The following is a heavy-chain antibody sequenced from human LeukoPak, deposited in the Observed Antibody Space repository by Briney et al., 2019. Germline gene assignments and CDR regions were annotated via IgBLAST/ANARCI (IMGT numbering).Heavy chain of an antibody. CDR1: GGTFSSYA. V-gene: IGHV1-69*05. CDR2: IIPIFGTA. Sequence: GASVKVSCKASGGTFSSYAISWVRQAPGQGLEWMGGIIPIFGTANYAQKFQGRVTITTDESTSTAYMELSSLRSEDTAVYYCASREAPYGRLYYYYYYMDVWGKGTTVTVSS. D-gene: IGHD2-8*01. CDR3: ASREAPYGRLYYYYYYMDV. J-gene: IGHJ6*03.